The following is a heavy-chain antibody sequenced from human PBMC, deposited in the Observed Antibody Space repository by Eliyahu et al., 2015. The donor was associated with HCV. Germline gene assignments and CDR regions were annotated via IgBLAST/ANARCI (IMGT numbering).Heavy chain of an antibody. D-gene: IGHD1-26*01. CDR3: ARAPRDSGSYFDGFDY. V-gene: IGHV4-34*01. CDR2: INHSGST. J-gene: IGHJ4*02. Sequence: QVQLQQWGAGLLKPSETLSLTCAVXXGSFSGYYWSWXRQPPGKGLEWIGEINHSGSTNYNPSLKSRVTISVDTSKNQFSLKLSSVTAADTAVYYCARAPRDSGSYFDGFDYWGQGTLVTVSS. CDR1: XGSFSGYY.